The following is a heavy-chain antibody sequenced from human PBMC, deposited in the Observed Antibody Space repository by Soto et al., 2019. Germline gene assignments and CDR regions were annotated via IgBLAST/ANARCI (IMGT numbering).Heavy chain of an antibody. V-gene: IGHV1-58*01. D-gene: IGHD1-26*01. CDR1: GFTFTSAA. J-gene: IGHJ4*02. CDR3: AASGSGSYFN. CDR2: IVVGSGNT. Sequence: SVKVSCQASGFTFTSAALQWVRQARGQRLEWIGWIVVGSGNTNYAQKFQERVTITRDMSTSTAYMELSSLRSEDTAVYYCAASGSGSYFNWGQGTLVTVSS.